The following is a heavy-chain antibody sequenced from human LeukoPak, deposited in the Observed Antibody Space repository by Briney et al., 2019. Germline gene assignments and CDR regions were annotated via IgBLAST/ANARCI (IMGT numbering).Heavy chain of an antibody. CDR3: ARASWVSSTDAVR. V-gene: IGHV3-23*01. CDR1: GLSFSCFA. Sequence: GGSLRLSCAASGLSFSCFAMSWVRQGPARGLEWVSSIRGIGETFYADSVKGRFTLPSDSSRNTVYFQLNNLRVGDTAIYYCARASWVSSTDAVRWGQGTLVTVSS. D-gene: IGHD3-16*01. J-gene: IGHJ4*02. CDR2: IRGIGET.